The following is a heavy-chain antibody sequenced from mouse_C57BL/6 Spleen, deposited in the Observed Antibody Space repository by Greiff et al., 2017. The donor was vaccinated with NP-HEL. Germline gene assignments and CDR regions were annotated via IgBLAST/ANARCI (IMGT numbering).Heavy chain of an antibody. J-gene: IGHJ1*03. CDR3: ARYGSCPYGYFDV. V-gene: IGHV1-82*01. D-gene: IGHD1-1*01. Sequence: QVQLQQSGPELVKPGASVKISCKASGYAFSSSWMNWVKQRPGKGLEWIGRIYPGDGDTNYNGKFNGQATLTAAKSSSTAYMQLSSLASENSAVYCCARYGSCPYGYFDVWGTGTTVTVSS. CDR2: IYPGDGDT. CDR1: GYAFSSSW.